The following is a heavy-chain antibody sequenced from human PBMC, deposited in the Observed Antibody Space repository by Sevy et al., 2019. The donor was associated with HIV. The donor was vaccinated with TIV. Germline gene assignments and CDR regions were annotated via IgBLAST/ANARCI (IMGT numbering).Heavy chain of an antibody. CDR1: GGSISAYY. CDR3: TRAPAVRSGDDSLNWFDP. J-gene: IGHJ5*02. V-gene: IGHV4-59*01. CDR2: IYYTGTT. D-gene: IGHD5-12*01. Sequence: AESLSLTCTVSGGSISAYYWSWIRQPPGKGLEDIGYIYYTGTTNYNPSLKSRVTILVDTSKNQFSLKLSSVTAADTDVHYCTRAPAVRSGDDSLNWFDPWGQGTLVVVSS.